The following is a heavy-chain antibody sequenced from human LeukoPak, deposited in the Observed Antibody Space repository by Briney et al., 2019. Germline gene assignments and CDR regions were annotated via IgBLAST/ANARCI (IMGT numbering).Heavy chain of an antibody. V-gene: IGHV3-74*01. CDR3: SRRGYSHAFDI. Sequence: GGSLRLSCVASGFTFSGFYIHWVRQAPGKGLVWVSHINWDGSVTTYADSVRGRFTISRDNAKNTLYLQMDSLRAEDTAVYYCSRRGYSHAFDIWGQGTVVTVSS. CDR1: GFTFSGFY. CDR2: INWDGSVT. D-gene: IGHD2-15*01. J-gene: IGHJ3*02.